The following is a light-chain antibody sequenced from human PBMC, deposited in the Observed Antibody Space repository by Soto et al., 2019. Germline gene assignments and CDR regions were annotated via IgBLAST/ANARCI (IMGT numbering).Light chain of an antibody. J-gene: IGLJ3*02. V-gene: IGLV2-23*02. CDR3: CSFAGSSTFWV. Sequence: QSALTQPASVSGSPGQSITISCTGTTSDVGDYKFVSWYQHHPGKAPKLLIYEVTNRPSGVSDRFSGSKSGNTASLTISGLQAGDEADYYCCSFAGSSTFWVFGGGTKVTVL. CDR1: TSDVGDYKF. CDR2: EVT.